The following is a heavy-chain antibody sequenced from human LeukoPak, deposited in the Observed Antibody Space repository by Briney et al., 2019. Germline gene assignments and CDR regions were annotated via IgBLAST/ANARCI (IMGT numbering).Heavy chain of an antibody. CDR1: GFIFSSHG. D-gene: IGHD1-1*01. J-gene: IGHJ6*03. CDR2: IRSKANSYAT. V-gene: IGHV3-73*01. Sequence: GGSLRLSCAASGFIFSSHGMNWVRQASGKGLEWVGRIRSKANSYATAYAASVKGRFTISRDDSKNTAYLQMNSLKTEDTAVYYCTRLNLDYYYMDVWGKGTTVTISS. CDR3: TRLNLDYYYMDV.